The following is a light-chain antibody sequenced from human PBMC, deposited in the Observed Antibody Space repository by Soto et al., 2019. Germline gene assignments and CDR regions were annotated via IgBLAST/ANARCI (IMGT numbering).Light chain of an antibody. CDR3: QQYHSWPPRT. J-gene: IGKJ1*01. V-gene: IGKV3-20*01. CDR1: QSVDSRY. CDR2: GAS. Sequence: EIVLTQSPGTLSLAPGERATLSCRASQSVDSRYFTWYQHKSGQAPRLLLFGASSRATGIPDRFSGSGSGTEFTLTISSLQSEDFAVYYCQQYHSWPPRTFGQGTKVDIK.